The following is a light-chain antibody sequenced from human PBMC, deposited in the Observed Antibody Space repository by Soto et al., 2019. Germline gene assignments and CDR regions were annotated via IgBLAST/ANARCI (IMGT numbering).Light chain of an antibody. CDR3: QQYGSSSWT. V-gene: IGKV3-20*01. Sequence: ESVLIPVPGTPFLKTGERATLSCRASQSVSSSYLAWYQQKPGQAPRLLIYGASSRATGIPDRFSGSGSGTDFTLTISRLEPEDFAVYYCQQYGSSSWTFGQGTKVDIK. CDR1: QSVSSSY. CDR2: GAS. J-gene: IGKJ1*01.